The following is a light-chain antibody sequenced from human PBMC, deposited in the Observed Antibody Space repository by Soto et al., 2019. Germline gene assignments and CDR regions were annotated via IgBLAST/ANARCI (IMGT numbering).Light chain of an antibody. J-gene: IGLJ1*01. CDR2: EVS. Sequence: QSVLTQPPSASGSPGQSVTISCTGTSSDVGAYNYVSWYQQHPDKVPKLMIYEVSKRPSGVPDRFSASKSGNTASLTVSGLQPEDEADYYCSAHGGSNNFYVFGTGTKVTVL. CDR1: SSDVGAYNY. V-gene: IGLV2-8*01. CDR3: SAHGGSNNFYV.